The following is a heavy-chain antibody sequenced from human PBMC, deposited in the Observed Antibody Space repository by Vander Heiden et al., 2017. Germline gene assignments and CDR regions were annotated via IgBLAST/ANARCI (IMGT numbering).Heavy chain of an antibody. J-gene: IGHJ6*02. D-gene: IGHD1-26*01. V-gene: IGHV3-33*01. CDR2: IGDDGSNK. CDR1: GFTFSSYG. CDR3: ARTWGSYYGYYYYGMDV. Sequence: QVQLVESAGGVVQPGRSLRLSCAASGFTFSSYGMHWVRQPPGKGLGGVAVIGDDGSNKYYADSVKGRFTISRDNSKNTLYLQMNSRRAEDTAVYYCARTWGSYYGYYYYGMDVWGQGTTVTVSS.